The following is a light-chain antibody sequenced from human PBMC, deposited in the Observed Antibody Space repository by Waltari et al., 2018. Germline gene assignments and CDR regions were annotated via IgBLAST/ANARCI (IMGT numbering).Light chain of an antibody. Sequence: DIQLTQSPSFLSASVGDRVTITCRASPGISTYLAWYQQKQGKAPNLLIYAASTLQSGVPSMFSGSGSGTEFTLTISSLQPEDFAIYYCQQLNNYLWTFGQGTEVEIK. CDR1: PGISTY. V-gene: IGKV1-9*01. CDR3: QQLNNYLWT. J-gene: IGKJ1*01. CDR2: AAS.